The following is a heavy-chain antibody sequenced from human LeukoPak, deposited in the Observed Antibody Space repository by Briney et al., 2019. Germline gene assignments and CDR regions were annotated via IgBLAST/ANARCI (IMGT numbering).Heavy chain of an antibody. CDR2: IWYDGSNK. Sequence: GGSLRLSCAASGFTFSSYGMHWVRQAPGKGLEWVAAIWYDGSNKYYADSVKGRFTISRDNSKNTLYLQMNSLRAEDTAVYYCARGISGGNSRGKYYFDYWGQGTLVTVSS. J-gene: IGHJ4*02. D-gene: IGHD4-23*01. CDR3: ARGISGGNSRGKYYFDY. V-gene: IGHV3-33*01. CDR1: GFTFSSYG.